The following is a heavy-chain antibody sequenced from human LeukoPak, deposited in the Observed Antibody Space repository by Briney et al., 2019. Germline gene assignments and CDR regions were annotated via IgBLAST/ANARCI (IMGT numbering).Heavy chain of an antibody. D-gene: IGHD2-2*01. J-gene: IGHJ4*02. V-gene: IGHV4-39*01. Sequence: PSETLSLTCTVSGGSISSSSYYWGWIRQPPGKGLEWIGSIYYSGSTYYNPSLKSRVTISVDTPKDQFSLKLSSVTAADTAVYYCASGDIVVVPAAMDYWGQGTLVTVSS. CDR3: ASGDIVVVPAAMDY. CDR2: IYYSGST. CDR1: GGSISSSSYY.